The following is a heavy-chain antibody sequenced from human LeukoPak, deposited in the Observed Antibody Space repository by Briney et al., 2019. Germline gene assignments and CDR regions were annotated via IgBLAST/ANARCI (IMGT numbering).Heavy chain of an antibody. CDR3: ARGDGYNFFDY. Sequence: GGSLRLSCAVSGFSVTNKYMSWVRQAPGKGLEWVSVFYVGGATYYADSVKGRFTISRDNCENTLDLQMKSLRAEDTAGYYCARGDGYNFFDYWVQGAMVSVCS. D-gene: IGHD5-24*01. V-gene: IGHV3-53*01. J-gene: IGHJ4*02. CDR1: GFSVTNKY. CDR2: FYVGGAT.